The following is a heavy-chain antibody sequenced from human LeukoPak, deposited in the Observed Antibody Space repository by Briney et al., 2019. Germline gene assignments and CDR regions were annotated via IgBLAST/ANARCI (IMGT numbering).Heavy chain of an antibody. Sequence: PSETLSLTCTVSGDSMTSYYWTWIRQPAGKGLEWIGRLYTSGNVNYSPSLDGRVTMSVDTSKNQFSLKLSSVTAADTAVYYCARSPPDQFGVVITYFDYWGQGTLVTVSS. D-gene: IGHD3-3*01. CDR1: GDSMTSYY. CDR3: ARSPPDQFGVVITYFDY. J-gene: IGHJ4*02. V-gene: IGHV4-4*07. CDR2: LYTSGNV.